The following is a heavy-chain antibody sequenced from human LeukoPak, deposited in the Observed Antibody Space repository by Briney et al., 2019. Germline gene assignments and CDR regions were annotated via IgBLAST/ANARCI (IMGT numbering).Heavy chain of an antibody. CDR1: GYTLTELS. V-gene: IGHV1-24*01. D-gene: IGHD2-21*02. Sequence: ASVKVSCKVSGYTLTELSMHWVRQAPGKGLEWMGGFDPEDAETIYAQKFQGRVTMTEDTSTDTAYMELSSLRAEDTAVYYCAKDWEAYCGGDCHRLSIVYWGQGTLVTVSS. J-gene: IGHJ4*02. CDR3: AKDWEAYCGGDCHRLSIVY. CDR2: FDPEDAET.